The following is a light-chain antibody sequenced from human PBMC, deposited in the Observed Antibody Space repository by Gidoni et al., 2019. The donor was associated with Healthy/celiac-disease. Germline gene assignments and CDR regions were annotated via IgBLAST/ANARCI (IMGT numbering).Light chain of an antibody. CDR2: DAS. J-gene: IGKJ2*01. CDR1: QSVSSY. V-gene: IGKV3-11*01. Sequence: EIVFSQSPDTLSLSPGERATLSGRASQSVSSYLAWYQQKPDQAPRLLIYDASNRATGIPARFSGSESGTDFTLTISSLEPEDFAVYYCQQRSNWPPRSTFGQGTKLEIK. CDR3: QQRSNWPPRST.